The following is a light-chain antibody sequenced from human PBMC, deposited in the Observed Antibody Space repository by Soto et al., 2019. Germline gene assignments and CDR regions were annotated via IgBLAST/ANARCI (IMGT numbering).Light chain of an antibody. Sequence: EIVLTQSPGTLSLSPGDRATLSCRASQNLGSGYLAWYQQKPGQAPRILIYAASSRATGIPDRFNGSGSGTDFSLTISRLEPEDFAVYYCQQYDTSPRTFGQGTKVDIK. CDR1: QNLGSGY. V-gene: IGKV3-20*01. J-gene: IGKJ1*01. CDR3: QQYDTSPRT. CDR2: AAS.